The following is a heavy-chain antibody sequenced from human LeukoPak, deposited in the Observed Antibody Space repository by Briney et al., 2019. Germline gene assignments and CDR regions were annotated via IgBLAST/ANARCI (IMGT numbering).Heavy chain of an antibody. Sequence: GGSLRLSCAASGFTFGDYAMHWVRQATGKGLEWVSGISWNSGSIGYADSVKGRVTISRDNAKNSLYLQMNSLRAEDTALYYCAKQSGYSFDYWGQGTLVTVSS. V-gene: IGHV3-9*01. J-gene: IGHJ4*02. CDR2: ISWNSGSI. CDR1: GFTFGDYA. CDR3: AKQSGYSFDY. D-gene: IGHD2-21*01.